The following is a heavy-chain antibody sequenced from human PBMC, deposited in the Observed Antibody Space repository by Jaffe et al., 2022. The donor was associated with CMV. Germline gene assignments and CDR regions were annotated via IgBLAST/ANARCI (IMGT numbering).Heavy chain of an antibody. V-gene: IGHV4-59*01. CDR3: ARVKRERDISPRGYNFYMDV. D-gene: IGHD3-16*01. CDR2: IYGSGST. J-gene: IGHJ6*03. Sequence: QVQLQESGPGLVKSSETLSLTCVVSGASITDDYWTWTRQPPGKGLEWIGYIYGSGSTNYNPSLQSRVTISVGTSKNQFSLNLNSVTAADTAVYYCARVKRERDISPRGYNFYMDVWGKGTTVTVSS. CDR1: GASITDDY.